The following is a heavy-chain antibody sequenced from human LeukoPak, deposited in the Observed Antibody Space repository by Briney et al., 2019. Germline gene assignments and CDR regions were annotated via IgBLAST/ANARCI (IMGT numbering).Heavy chain of an antibody. CDR1: GFTFSSYS. CDR2: ISSSSSTI. V-gene: IGHV3-48*01. Sequence: PGGSLRLSCAASGFTFSSYSMNWGRQAPGKGLEWVSYISSSSSTIYYADSVKGRFTISRDNAKTSMYLQMNSLRAEDTAVYYCARDDGYCSGGSCLREGYNWFDPWGQGTLVTVSS. CDR3: ARDDGYCSGGSCLREGYNWFDP. D-gene: IGHD2-15*01. J-gene: IGHJ5*02.